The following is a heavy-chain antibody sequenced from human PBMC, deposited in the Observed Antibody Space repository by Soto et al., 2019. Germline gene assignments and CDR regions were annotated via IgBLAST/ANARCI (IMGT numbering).Heavy chain of an antibody. CDR3: ARDPRRGYSYAHDY. CDR2: ISYDGSNK. Sequence: PGGSLRLSCAASGFTFSSYAMHWVRQAPGKGLEWVAVISYDGSNKYYADSVKGRFTISRDNSKNTLYLQMNSLRAEDTAVYYCARDPRRGYSYAHDYWGQGTLVTVSS. D-gene: IGHD5-18*01. V-gene: IGHV3-30-3*01. J-gene: IGHJ4*02. CDR1: GFTFSSYA.